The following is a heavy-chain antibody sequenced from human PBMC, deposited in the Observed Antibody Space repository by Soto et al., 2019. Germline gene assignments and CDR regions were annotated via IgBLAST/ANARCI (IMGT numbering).Heavy chain of an antibody. CDR3: ARDYYESSGYYDY. Sequence: GASVKVSCKAFGYTFGGYGLSWVRQAPGQGLEWMGWISAYSGNTVYTQRFKGRLTMATDTSTGTAYMELRSLRSDDTAVYYCARDYYESSGYYDYWGQGTLVTVSS. D-gene: IGHD3-22*01. V-gene: IGHV1-18*01. J-gene: IGHJ4*02. CDR1: GYTFGGYG. CDR2: ISAYSGNT.